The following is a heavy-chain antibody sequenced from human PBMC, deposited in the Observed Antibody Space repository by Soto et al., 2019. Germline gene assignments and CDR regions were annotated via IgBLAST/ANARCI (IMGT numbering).Heavy chain of an antibody. J-gene: IGHJ5*02. CDR3: ARGHCSGGSCYSNGGWFDP. CDR2: IIPILGIA. Sequence: SVKVSCKASGGTFSSYTISWVQQAPGQGLEWMGRIIPILGIANYAQKFQSRVTITADKSTSTAFMELSSLRSEDTAVYYCARGHCSGGSCYSNGGWFDPWGQGTLVTVSS. V-gene: IGHV1-69*02. D-gene: IGHD2-15*01. CDR1: GGTFSSYT.